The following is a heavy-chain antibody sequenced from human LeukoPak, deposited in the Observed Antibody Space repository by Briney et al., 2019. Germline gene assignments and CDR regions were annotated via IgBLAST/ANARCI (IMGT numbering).Heavy chain of an antibody. CDR1: GYTFTSYY. CDR3: ARGGPWGSYRSRWFDP. J-gene: IGHJ5*02. V-gene: IGHV1-46*01. D-gene: IGHD3-16*02. Sequence: GASVKVSCKASGYTFTSYYMHWVRQAPGQGLEWMGIINPSGGSTSYAQKFQGRVTMTRDMSTSTVYMELSSLRSEDTAVYYCARGGPWGSYRSRWFDPWGQGTLVTVSS. CDR2: INPSGGST.